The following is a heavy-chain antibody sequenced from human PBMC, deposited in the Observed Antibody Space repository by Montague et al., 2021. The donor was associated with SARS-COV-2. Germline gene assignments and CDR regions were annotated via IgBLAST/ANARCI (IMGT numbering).Heavy chain of an antibody. CDR2: INHSGST. CDR3: ARGRMVTTFYYYYYYGMDV. Sequence: DTLSLTRAVYGGSFSGYYWSWIRQPPGKGLEWIGEINHSGSTNXNPSRKSRVTISVDTSKNQFSLKLSSVTAADTAVYYCARGRMVTTFYYYYYYGMDVWGQGTTVTVSS. D-gene: IGHD4-17*01. J-gene: IGHJ6*02. V-gene: IGHV4-34*01. CDR1: GGSFSGYY.